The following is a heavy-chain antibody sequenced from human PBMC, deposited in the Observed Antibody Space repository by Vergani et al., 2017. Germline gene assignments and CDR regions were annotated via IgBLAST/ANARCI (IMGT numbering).Heavy chain of an antibody. D-gene: IGHD4-23*01. CDR3: ARSCVWSTIQNSKQCYYYGMDV. CDR1: GYTFTSYY. Sequence: QVQLVQSGAEVKKPGASVKVFCKASGYTFTSYYMHWVRQAPGQALEWMGIINPSGCSTSYVQEFQGRVTMTRDTSTSTVYMELSSLRSEDPAVYYCARSCVWSTIQNSKQCYYYGMDVWGQGTTVTVSS. CDR2: INPSGCST. V-gene: IGHV1-46*01. J-gene: IGHJ6*02.